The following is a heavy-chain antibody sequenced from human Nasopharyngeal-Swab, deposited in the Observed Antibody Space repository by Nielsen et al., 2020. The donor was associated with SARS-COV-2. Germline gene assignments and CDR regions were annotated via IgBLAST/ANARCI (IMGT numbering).Heavy chain of an antibody. D-gene: IGHD6-19*01. V-gene: IGHV3-43*01. Sequence: GGSLRLSCAASGFTFDAYTMHWVRQAPGKGLEWVSLIIWDGGDSSYADSMKGRLTISRDNREHSLYLQMNSLRIEDTALYYCAKDHSSGWLDYWGQGTLVTVSS. CDR3: AKDHSSGWLDY. J-gene: IGHJ4*02. CDR2: IIWDGGDS. CDR1: GFTFDAYT.